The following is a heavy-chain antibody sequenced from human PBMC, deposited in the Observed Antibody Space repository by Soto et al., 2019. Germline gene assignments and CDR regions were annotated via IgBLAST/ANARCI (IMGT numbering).Heavy chain of an antibody. Sequence: EVQLLESGGGLVQPGGSLRLSCAAPGFTFSSFAMSWVRQAPGKGLEWVSVIGGSGGSTSSADSVKGRSTISRDNSKNTLYLKMNRLRAEDTAVYYCAKVGSGVYSGYDYDHWGQGTLVTVSS. V-gene: IGHV3-23*01. CDR1: GFTFSSFA. CDR2: IGGSGGST. CDR3: AKVGSGVYSGYDYDH. J-gene: IGHJ4*02. D-gene: IGHD5-12*01.